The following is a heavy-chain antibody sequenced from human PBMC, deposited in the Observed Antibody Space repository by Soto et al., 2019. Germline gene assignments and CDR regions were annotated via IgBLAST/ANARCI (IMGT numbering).Heavy chain of an antibody. J-gene: IGHJ6*02. Sequence: EVQVVESGGGLVKPGGSLRLSCAASGFFFSGFWMHWVRQAPGKGLVWVSHINYDGSSRTYSDPVKGRFSISRDNAKNTVYLQMSSRRAEDTAVYYCARAHYYAMDVWGQGARVTVS. V-gene: IGHV3-74*01. CDR3: ARAHYYAMDV. CDR1: GFFFSGFW. CDR2: INYDGSSR.